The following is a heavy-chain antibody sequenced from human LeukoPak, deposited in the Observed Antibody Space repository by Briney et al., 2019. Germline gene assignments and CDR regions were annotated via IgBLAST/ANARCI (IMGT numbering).Heavy chain of an antibody. CDR3: TTGGSVIVAGTRAFDI. J-gene: IGHJ3*02. CDR2: IKSEIDGGAT. V-gene: IGHV3-15*01. D-gene: IGHD5-12*01. Sequence: GGSLRLSCAASGFTFSSYAMSWVRQAPGKGLEWVGRIKSEIDGGATDYAAPVQGRFTISRDDSQATLYLQMNSLKTEDTAVYYCTTGGSVIVAGTRAFDIWGQGTMVTVSS. CDR1: GFTFSSYA.